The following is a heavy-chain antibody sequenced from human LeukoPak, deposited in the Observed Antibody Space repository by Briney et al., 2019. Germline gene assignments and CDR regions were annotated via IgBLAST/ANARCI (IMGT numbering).Heavy chain of an antibody. Sequence: SETLSLTCTVSGGSISSYYWSWIRQPPGKGLEWIGYIYYSGSTNYNPSLKSRVTISVDTSKNQFSLKLSSVTAADTAVYYCAREGGIVVVPAAQYAFDIWGQGTMVTVSS. CDR2: IYYSGST. CDR1: GGSISSYY. V-gene: IGHV4-59*01. D-gene: IGHD2-2*01. CDR3: AREGGIVVVPAAQYAFDI. J-gene: IGHJ3*02.